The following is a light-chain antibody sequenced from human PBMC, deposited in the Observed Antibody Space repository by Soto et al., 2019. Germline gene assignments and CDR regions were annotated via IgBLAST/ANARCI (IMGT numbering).Light chain of an antibody. Sequence: DIQLTQSPSSLSASVGDRVTITSRASQGISTLLAWYQQKPGKAPKVLIYESSLLQSGVPSRFSGSGSGTDFTLTISSLQPEDFATYYCQHFKSFPITLGQGSRLEI. V-gene: IGKV1-9*01. CDR1: QGISTL. J-gene: IGKJ5*01. CDR2: ESS. CDR3: QHFKSFPIT.